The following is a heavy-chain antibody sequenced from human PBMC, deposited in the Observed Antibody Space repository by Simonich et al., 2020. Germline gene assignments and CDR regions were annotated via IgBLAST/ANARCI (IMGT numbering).Heavy chain of an antibody. V-gene: IGHV1-69*09. J-gene: IGHJ4*02. CDR3: ARTNTMRELDTMVRGVDYFDY. D-gene: IGHD3-10*01. Sequence: QVQLVQSGAEVKKPGSSVKVSCKASGGTFSSYAISWVRQAPGQGLEWRGCISPSHGIANYEKKVHGRVTITADKSTSTAYMELSSLRAEDTAVYYCARTNTMRELDTMVRGVDYFDYWGQGTLVTVSS. CDR2: ISPSHGIA. CDR1: GGTFSSYA.